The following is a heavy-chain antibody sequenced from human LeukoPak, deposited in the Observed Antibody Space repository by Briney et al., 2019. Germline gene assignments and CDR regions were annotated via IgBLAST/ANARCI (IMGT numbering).Heavy chain of an antibody. D-gene: IGHD3-3*01. Sequence: VASVKVSCKASGGTFSSYAISWVRQAPGQGLEWMGRIIPILGIANYAQKFQGRVTITADESTSTAYMELSSLRSEDTAVYYCATASITIFGVVIAKLDYWGQGTLVTVSS. CDR1: GGTFSSYA. CDR3: ATASITIFGVVIAKLDY. V-gene: IGHV1-69*04. J-gene: IGHJ4*02. CDR2: IIPILGIA.